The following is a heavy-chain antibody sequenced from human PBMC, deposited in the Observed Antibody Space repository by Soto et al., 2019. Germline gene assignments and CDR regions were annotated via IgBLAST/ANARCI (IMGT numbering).Heavy chain of an antibody. CDR3: ARLGGYLHALDS. CDR2: IYFAGTT. D-gene: IGHD3-22*01. CDR1: GGSITPYY. J-gene: IGHJ4*02. Sequence: QVQLQESGPGLVKPSETLSLTCTVSGGSITPYYWIWIRQPPGKGLEWIGYIYFAGTTTYNPSLKSRVXXXVXXSENQFSLKLTSVTAADTAVYYCARLGGYLHALDSWGQGTLVTVSS. V-gene: IGHV4-59*08.